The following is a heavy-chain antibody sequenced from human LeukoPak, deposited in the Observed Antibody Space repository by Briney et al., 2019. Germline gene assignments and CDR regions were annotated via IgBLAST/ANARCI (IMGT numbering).Heavy chain of an antibody. Sequence: SETLSLTCTVSGGSISSGDYYWSWIRQPPGKGLEWIGYIYHSGSTYYNPSLKSRVTISIDRSKNQFSLRLSSVTTADTAMYYCARVGYCNTSSCSYFDYWGQGTLVTVSS. CDR3: ARVGYCNTSSCSYFDY. D-gene: IGHD2-2*01. J-gene: IGHJ4*02. CDR2: IYHSGST. V-gene: IGHV4-30-2*01. CDR1: GGSISSGDYY.